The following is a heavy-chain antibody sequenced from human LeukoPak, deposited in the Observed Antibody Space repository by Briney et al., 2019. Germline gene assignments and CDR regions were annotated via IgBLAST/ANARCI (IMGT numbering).Heavy chain of an antibody. Sequence: SETLSLTCTVSVGSISTYYWSWIRQPPGQGLEWIGHISYTGSGHYNPSLNSRVTMSVDSSKNQFSLKLTSVTAADTAVYYCARVEWELFGFDYWGQGIPVTVSS. V-gene: IGHV4-59*01. D-gene: IGHD1-26*01. CDR2: ISYTGSG. CDR1: VGSISTYY. J-gene: IGHJ4*02. CDR3: ARVEWELFGFDY.